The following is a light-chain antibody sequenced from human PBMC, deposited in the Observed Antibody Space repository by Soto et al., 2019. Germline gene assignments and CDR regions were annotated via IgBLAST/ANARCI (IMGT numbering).Light chain of an antibody. CDR2: EVS. CDR3: SSDTSSSTHV. V-gene: IGLV2-14*01. Sequence: QSVLTQPASVSGSPGQSITISCTGTSSEVGGYNYVSWYQQHPGKAPKLMIYEVSNRPSGVSNRFSGSKSGNTASLTISGLQAEDEADYYCSSDTSSSTHVFGSGTKV. J-gene: IGLJ1*01. CDR1: SSEVGGYNY.